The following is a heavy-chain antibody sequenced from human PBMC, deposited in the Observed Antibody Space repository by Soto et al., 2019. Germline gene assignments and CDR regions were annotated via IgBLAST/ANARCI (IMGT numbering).Heavy chain of an antibody. Sequence: NPSETLSLTCAVSGDSISRGGYSWTWIRQPPGKALEWIGNIYDSGSTSYNPSLKSRVTISVDTSKNQFSLKLSSVTAADTAVYYCARGGWELPDYYWGQGXLVTVYS. D-gene: IGHD1-26*01. CDR2: IYDSGST. V-gene: IGHV4-30-2*02. J-gene: IGHJ4*02. CDR1: GDSISRGGYS. CDR3: ARGGWELPDYY.